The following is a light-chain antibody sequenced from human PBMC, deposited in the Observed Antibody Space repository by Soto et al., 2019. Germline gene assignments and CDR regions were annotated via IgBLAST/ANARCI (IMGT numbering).Light chain of an antibody. V-gene: IGLV4-60*02. CDR1: SGHSIYI. CDR2: LEGSGSY. Sequence: QAVVTQSSSASASLGSSVKLTCTLSSGHSIYIIAWHQQQPGKAPRYLMKLEGSGSYNKGSGVPDRFSGSSSGADRYLTISNLQFEDEADYHCETWDRNTWVFGGGTKLTVL. J-gene: IGLJ3*02. CDR3: ETWDRNTWV.